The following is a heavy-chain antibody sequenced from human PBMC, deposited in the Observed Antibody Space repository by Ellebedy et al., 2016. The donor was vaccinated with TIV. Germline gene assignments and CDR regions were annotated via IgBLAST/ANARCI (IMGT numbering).Heavy chain of an antibody. J-gene: IGHJ4*02. D-gene: IGHD4-17*01. CDR2: ISSNGGST. Sequence: GGSLRLSCSASGFTFSSCAMHWVRQAPGKGLEYVSAISSNGGSTYYADSVKGRFTISRDNSKNTLYLQMSSLRAEDTAVYYCVKERGYGDLDYWGQGTLVTVSS. CDR1: GFTFSSCA. V-gene: IGHV3-64D*06. CDR3: VKERGYGDLDY.